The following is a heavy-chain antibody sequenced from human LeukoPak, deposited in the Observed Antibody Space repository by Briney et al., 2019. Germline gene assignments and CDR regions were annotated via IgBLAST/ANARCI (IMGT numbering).Heavy chain of an antibody. V-gene: IGHV1-18*01. CDR3: ARVEYQLLYNVHDY. CDR2: ISACSGNT. J-gene: IGHJ4*02. CDR1: GYTFTSYG. Sequence: VASVKVSCKASGYTFTSYGISWVRQAPGQGLEWMGWISACSGNTNYAQKLQGRVTMTTDTSTSTAYMELRSLRSDDTAVYYCARVEYQLLYNVHDYWGPGTLVTVSS. D-gene: IGHD2-2*02.